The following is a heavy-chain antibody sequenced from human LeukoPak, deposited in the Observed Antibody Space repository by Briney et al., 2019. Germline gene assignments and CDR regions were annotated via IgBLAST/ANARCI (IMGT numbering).Heavy chain of an antibody. CDR1: GFIFTTYS. CDR3: AREGNDHYYDQ. Sequence: GGSLRLTCAVPGFIFTTYSTTWVRQAPGKGLEWVSSITGDCKYITYADSVKGRFTISRDNAKNSLYLQVASLRGDDTATYYCAREGNDHYYDQWGAGTLFTVSP. V-gene: IGHV3-21*01. J-gene: IGHJ4*02. D-gene: IGHD3-16*01. CDR2: ITGDCKYI.